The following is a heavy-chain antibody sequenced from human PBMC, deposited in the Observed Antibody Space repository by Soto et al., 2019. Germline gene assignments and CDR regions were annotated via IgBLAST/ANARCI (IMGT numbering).Heavy chain of an antibody. V-gene: IGHV3-30-3*01. CDR3: ASLSSSCF. CDR1: GFTFSSYA. D-gene: IGHD6-13*01. CDR2: ISYDGSNK. J-gene: IGHJ6*02. Sequence: PGGSLRLSCAASGFTFSSYAMHWVRQAPGKGLEWVAVISYDGSNKYYADSVKGRFTISRDNSKNTLYLQMNSLRAGDTAVYYCASLSSSCFWGQGTTVTVSS.